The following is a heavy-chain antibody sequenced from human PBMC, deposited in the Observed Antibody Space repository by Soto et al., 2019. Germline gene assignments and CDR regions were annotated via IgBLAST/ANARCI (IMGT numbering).Heavy chain of an antibody. CDR3: ATWSEQGLKLYYFDY. D-gene: IGHD6-19*01. J-gene: IGHJ4*02. V-gene: IGHV1-24*01. CDR1: GYTLTELS. Sequence: ASVKVSCTVSGYTLTELSMHWVRQAPGKGLEWMGGFDPEDGETIYAQKFQGRVTMTEDTSTDTAYMELSSLRSEDTAVYYCATWSEQGLKLYYFDYGGQGTLVTVSS. CDR2: FDPEDGET.